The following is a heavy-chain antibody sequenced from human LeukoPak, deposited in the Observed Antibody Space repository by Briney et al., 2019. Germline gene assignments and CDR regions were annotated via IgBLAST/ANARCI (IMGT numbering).Heavy chain of an antibody. D-gene: IGHD1-26*01. V-gene: IGHV3-15*01. Sequence: GGSLRLSCAASGFTFSNAWMSWVRQAPGKGLEWVGRIKSKTDGGTTDYAAPVKGRFTISRDDSENTLFLQLNSLKTEDTALYYCTTVGTTSPIAEEYFDYWGQGTLVTVSS. CDR3: TTVGTTSPIAEEYFDY. J-gene: IGHJ4*02. CDR1: GFTFSNAW. CDR2: IKSKTDGGTT.